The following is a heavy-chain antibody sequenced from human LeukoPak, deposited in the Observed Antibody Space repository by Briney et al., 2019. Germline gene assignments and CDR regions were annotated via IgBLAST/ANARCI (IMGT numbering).Heavy chain of an antibody. CDR1: GFTFSNHA. J-gene: IGHJ3*02. Sequence: PGGSLRLSCVTSGFTFSNHAMHWVRQGPGKGLEWVAVISDDGTSKFYADSVKGRFTIFRDNSKNTLFLQINSLRPEDTAMYYCARVDDLDAFDIWGQGTVVTVSS. CDR2: ISDDGTSK. CDR3: ARVDDLDAFDI. D-gene: IGHD2-2*03. V-gene: IGHV3-30*04.